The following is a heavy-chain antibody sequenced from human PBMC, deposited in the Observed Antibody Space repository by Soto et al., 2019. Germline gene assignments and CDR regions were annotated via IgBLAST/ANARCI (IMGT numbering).Heavy chain of an antibody. CDR3: ARGTDYYDSSGSYGMDV. Sequence: ASVKVSCKASGYTFTSYYMHWVRQAPGQGLEWMGIINPSGGGTSYAQKFQGRVTMTRDTSTSTVYMELSSLRSEDTAVYYCARGTDYYDSSGSYGMDVWGQGTTVTVSS. D-gene: IGHD3-22*01. J-gene: IGHJ6*02. CDR2: INPSGGGT. V-gene: IGHV1-46*01. CDR1: GYTFTSYY.